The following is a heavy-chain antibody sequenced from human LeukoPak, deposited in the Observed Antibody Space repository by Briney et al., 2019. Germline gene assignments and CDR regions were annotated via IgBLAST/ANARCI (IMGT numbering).Heavy chain of an antibody. J-gene: IGHJ4*02. V-gene: IGHV1-24*01. D-gene: IGHD1-26*01. Sequence: ASVKVSCKVSGYTLTGLSMHWVRQAPGKGLEWMGGFDPEDGETIYAQKFQGRVTMTEDTSTDTAYMELSSLRSEDTAVYYCATGDLWELHTGVYFDYWGQGTLVTVSS. CDR2: FDPEDGET. CDR1: GYTLTGLS. CDR3: ATGDLWELHTGVYFDY.